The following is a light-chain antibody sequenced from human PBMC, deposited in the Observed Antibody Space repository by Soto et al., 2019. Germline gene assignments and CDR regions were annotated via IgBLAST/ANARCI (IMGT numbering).Light chain of an antibody. CDR2: AAS. CDR1: QSISSY. J-gene: IGKJ1*01. V-gene: IGKV1-39*01. CDR3: QLSYSTPRT. Sequence: DIQMTQSPSSLSASVGDRVTITCRASQSISSYLNWYQQKPGKAPKLLIYAASSLQSGVPSRFSGCGSGTDFTLIISSLQPEDFATDYCQLSYSTPRTFGQGTKVEIK.